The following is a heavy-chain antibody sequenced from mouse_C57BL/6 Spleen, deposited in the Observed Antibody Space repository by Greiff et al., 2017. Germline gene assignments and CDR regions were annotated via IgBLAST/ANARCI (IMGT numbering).Heavy chain of an antibody. D-gene: IGHD1-1*01. V-gene: IGHV5-17*01. CDR3: ARRSITTVVATGDAMDY. Sequence: EVHLVESGGGLVKPGGSLKLSCAASGFTFSDYGMHWVRQAPEKGLEWVAYISSGSSTIYYADTVKGRFTISRDNAKTTLFLQMTSLRSEDTAMYYCARRSITTVVATGDAMDYWGQGTSVTVSS. CDR1: GFTFSDYG. CDR2: ISSGSSTI. J-gene: IGHJ4*01.